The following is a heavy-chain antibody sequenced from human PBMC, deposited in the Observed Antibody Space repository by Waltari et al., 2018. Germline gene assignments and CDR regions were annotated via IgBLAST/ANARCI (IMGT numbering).Heavy chain of an antibody. V-gene: IGHV4-39*01. CDR2: IEYSGTT. J-gene: IGHJ6*03. D-gene: IGHD3-10*01. CDR3: ARHVHSPTMVAIYYYYMDV. CDR1: GGSIISDTFY. Sequence: QLHLQESGPGLVKPSATLSLTCSVSGGSIISDTFYWGWVRQSPGKGLEWIGIIEYSGTTFYNPSLRSRVNLSIDKSKNQFSLRLTSVTAADTALYYCARHVHSPTMVAIYYYYMDVWGKGTTVTVSS.